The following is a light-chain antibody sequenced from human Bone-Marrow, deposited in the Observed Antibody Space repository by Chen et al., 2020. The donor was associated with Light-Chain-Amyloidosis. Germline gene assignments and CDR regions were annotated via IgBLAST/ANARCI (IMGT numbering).Light chain of an antibody. Sequence: QSALTQPRSVSGSLGRSVTISCTGTSSDVGAYTYVSWYQQHPGKAPKLIIYDVNKRPSGVPDLFSGSQSGSTASLTISRLQADDESDYFCSSYAGTYTWVFGGGTKLTVL. CDR3: SSYAGTYTWV. CDR2: DVN. J-gene: IGLJ3*02. V-gene: IGLV2-11*01. CDR1: SSDVGAYTY.